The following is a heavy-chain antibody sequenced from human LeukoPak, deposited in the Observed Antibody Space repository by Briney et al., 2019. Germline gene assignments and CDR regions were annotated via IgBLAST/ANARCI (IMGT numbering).Heavy chain of an antibody. D-gene: IGHD3-10*01. CDR2: IYSGGTT. CDR1: GFTVSSNY. CDR3: AINYYGSGSYYHY. Sequence: PGGSLRLSCAASGFTVSSNYMSWVRQAPGKGLEWVSVIYSGGTTSYADSVKGRFTISRDNSKNMLYLQMNGLRAEDTAVYYCAINYYGSGSYYHYWGQGTLVTVSS. J-gene: IGHJ4*02. V-gene: IGHV3-53*01.